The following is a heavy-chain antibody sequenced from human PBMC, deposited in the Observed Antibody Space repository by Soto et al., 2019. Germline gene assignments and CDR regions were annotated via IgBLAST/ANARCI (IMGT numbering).Heavy chain of an antibody. CDR1: GFSFTSYW. CDR2: IFPDDSDT. D-gene: IGHD2-21*02. CDR3: ARDRPHCGGDCSWFDP. V-gene: IGHV5-51*01. Sequence: GESLKISCKASGFSFTSYWIAWVRQMPGKGLEWMGVIFPDDSDTRYSPSFQGQVTISADKSISTAYLQWSSLKASDTATYYCARDRPHCGGDCSWFDPWGQGXLVTVYS. J-gene: IGHJ5*02.